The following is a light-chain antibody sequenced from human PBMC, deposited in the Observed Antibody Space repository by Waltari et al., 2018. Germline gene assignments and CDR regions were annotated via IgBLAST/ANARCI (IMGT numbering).Light chain of an antibody. CDR1: QSVGSN. J-gene: IGKJ2*01. CDR3: QQYNHWPPYT. CDR2: GAS. V-gene: IGKV3-15*01. Sequence: EVVMTQFPATLSVSLGGRAALSCRASQSVGSNLAWYQQKPGQAPRLLLHGASTRATGIPDRFSGSGSGTDFTLTINSLQSEDFAIYYCQQYNHWPPYTFGQGTKLEI.